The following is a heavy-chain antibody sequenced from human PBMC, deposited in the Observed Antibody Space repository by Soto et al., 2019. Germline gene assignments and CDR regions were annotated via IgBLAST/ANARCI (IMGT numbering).Heavy chain of an antibody. CDR1: GYTFTGYY. D-gene: IGHD3-3*01. V-gene: IGHV1-2*02. CDR3: ARITIFGVVGFDY. Sequence: VASVKVSCKASGYTFTGYYMHWVRQAPGQGLEWMGWINPNSGGTNYAQKFQGRVTMTRDTSISTAYMELSRLRSDDTAVYYCARITIFGVVGFDYWGQGTLVTVSS. J-gene: IGHJ4*02. CDR2: INPNSGGT.